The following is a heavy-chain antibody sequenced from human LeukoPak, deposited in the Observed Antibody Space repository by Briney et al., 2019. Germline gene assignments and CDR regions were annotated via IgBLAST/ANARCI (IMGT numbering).Heavy chain of an antibody. Sequence: GGSLRLSCAASGFTFSSYSMNWVRQAPGKGLEWVSSISSSSSYIYYPDSVKGRFTISRDNAKNSLYLQMNSLRAEDTAVYYCARDGDYGDYGAFDLWGRGTLVTVSS. CDR3: ARDGDYGDYGAFDL. CDR2: ISSSSSYI. D-gene: IGHD4-17*01. J-gene: IGHJ2*01. CDR1: GFTFSSYS. V-gene: IGHV3-21*01.